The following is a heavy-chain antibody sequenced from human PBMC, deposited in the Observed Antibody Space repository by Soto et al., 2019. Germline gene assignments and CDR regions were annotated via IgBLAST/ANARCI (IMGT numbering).Heavy chain of an antibody. CDR1: GYTFTSYD. CDR3: ARDREATLDY. CDR2: IIPIFGTA. D-gene: IGHD5-12*01. J-gene: IGHJ4*02. Sequence: GASVKVSCKASGYTFTSYDINWVRQAPGQGLEWMGGIIPIFGTANYAQKFQGRVTITADESTSTAYMELSSLRSEDTAVYYCARDREATLDYWGQGTLVTVSS. V-gene: IGHV1-69*13.